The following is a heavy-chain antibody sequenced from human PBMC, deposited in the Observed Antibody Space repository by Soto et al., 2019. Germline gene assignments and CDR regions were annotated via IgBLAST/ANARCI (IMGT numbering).Heavy chain of an antibody. J-gene: IGHJ4*02. CDR2: IIPIFGTP. CDR3: ARDLEFRDGNISHLDF. Sequence: GASVKVSCKASGGTFRNHVFNWVRQAPGQGLEWMGGIIPIFGTPNYAQKFQGRFTITADESTSTVSIELSSLKSEDTAVYYCARDLEFRDGNISHLDFWGQGTLVTVSS. V-gene: IGHV1-69*13. CDR1: GGTFRNHV. D-gene: IGHD3-10*01.